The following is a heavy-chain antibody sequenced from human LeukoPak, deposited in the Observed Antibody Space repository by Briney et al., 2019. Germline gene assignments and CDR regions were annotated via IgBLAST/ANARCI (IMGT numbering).Heavy chain of an antibody. V-gene: IGHV3-11*01. CDR1: GFTFSDYY. J-gene: IGHJ6*03. Sequence: GGSLRLACAASGFTFSDYYMSWIRQAPGKGLEWVSYISSSGSTIYYADSVKGRFTISRDNAKNSLYLQMNSLRAEDTAVYYCARAPGIAARPDYYYYMDVWGKGTTVTVSS. D-gene: IGHD6-6*01. CDR2: ISSSGSTI. CDR3: ARAPGIAARPDYYYYMDV.